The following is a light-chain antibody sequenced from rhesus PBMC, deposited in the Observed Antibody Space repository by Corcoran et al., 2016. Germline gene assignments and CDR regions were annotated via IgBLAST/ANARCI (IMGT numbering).Light chain of an antibody. Sequence: QAALTQHRSVSGAPGQSVTITCTGTSSDIGVYSFVSWFQHHPGAAPKVLIYEVTKRPSGVSDRFSGSKSGNTASLTISGLQAEDGADYCCCSYAGANPHLFGSGTRLSVL. CDR3: CSYAGANPHL. CDR2: EVT. V-gene: IGLV2-32*02. J-gene: IGLJ1*01. CDR1: SSDIGVYSF.